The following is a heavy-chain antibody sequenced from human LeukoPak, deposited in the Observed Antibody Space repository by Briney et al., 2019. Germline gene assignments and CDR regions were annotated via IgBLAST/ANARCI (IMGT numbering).Heavy chain of an antibody. CDR2: INPNSGET. D-gene: IGHD4-11*01. Sequence: VASVKVSCKTSGYTFTDYYIHWVRQAPGQGLEWMGWINPNSGETKSAQKFQGRVTMTGDTSISTAYMELRRVRSEDTAVYYCARDRGYSNTERGFDYWGQGTVVTVSS. CDR3: ARDRGYSNTERGFDY. V-gene: IGHV1-2*02. CDR1: GYTFTDYY. J-gene: IGHJ4*02.